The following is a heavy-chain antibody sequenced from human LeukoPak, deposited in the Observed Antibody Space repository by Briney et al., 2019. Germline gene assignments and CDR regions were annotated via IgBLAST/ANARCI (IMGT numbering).Heavy chain of an antibody. CDR1: GFTFSSYA. V-gene: IGHV3-23*01. CDR3: VKETSYYYVSSGEGNAFDV. D-gene: IGHD3-22*01. CDR2: ISGSGGST. Sequence: GGSLRLSCAASGFTFSSYAMCWVRQAPGKGLEWVSAISGSGGSTYYADSVKGRFTISRDNSKNTLYLQMNSLRAEDTAVYYCVKETSYYYVSSGEGNAFDVWGQGTKVIVSS. J-gene: IGHJ3*01.